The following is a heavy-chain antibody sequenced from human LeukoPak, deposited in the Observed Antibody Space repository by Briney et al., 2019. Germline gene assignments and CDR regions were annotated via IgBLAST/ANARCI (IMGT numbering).Heavy chain of an antibody. CDR3: ARGSSAHFDY. J-gene: IGHJ4*02. V-gene: IGHV4-59*01. CDR2: FYYSGSS. CDR1: GVSISSYY. D-gene: IGHD6-13*01. Sequence: SETLSLTCTVSGVSISSYYWSWVRQPPGKGLEWIGYFYYSGSSDYNAALKSRLTISVDTSKNHFSLNLSSVTAADTAVYYCARGSSAHFDYWGQGTLVTVSS.